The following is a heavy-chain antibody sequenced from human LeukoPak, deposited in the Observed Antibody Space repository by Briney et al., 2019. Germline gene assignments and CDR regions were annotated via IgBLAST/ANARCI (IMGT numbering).Heavy chain of an antibody. Sequence: PGGSLRLSCAASGFTFSSYWMSWVRQAPGKGLEWVANIKQDGSEKYYVDSVKGRFTISRDNAKNSLWLQMNSLRAEDTAVYYCARDSDGDYLNYWGQGTLVTVSS. J-gene: IGHJ4*02. CDR1: GFTFSSYW. V-gene: IGHV3-7*01. D-gene: IGHD4-17*01. CDR3: ARDSDGDYLNY. CDR2: IKQDGSEK.